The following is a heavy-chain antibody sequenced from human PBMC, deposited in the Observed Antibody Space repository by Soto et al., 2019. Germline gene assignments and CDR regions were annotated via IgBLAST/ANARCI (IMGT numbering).Heavy chain of an antibody. D-gene: IGHD6-19*01. V-gene: IGHV3-30-3*02. CDR1: GFTVSSYA. J-gene: IGHJ4*02. CDR3: ATDREGGWLVISHDFDY. CDR2: ISYDGSNK. Sequence: QVQLVESGGGVVQPGRSLRLSCAASGFTVSSYAMHWVRQAPGKGLEWVAVISYDGSNKYYADSVKGRFTISRDNSKNTLYLQMNCRRAEDTAVYYCATDREGGWLVISHDFDYWRQGTLVTVSS.